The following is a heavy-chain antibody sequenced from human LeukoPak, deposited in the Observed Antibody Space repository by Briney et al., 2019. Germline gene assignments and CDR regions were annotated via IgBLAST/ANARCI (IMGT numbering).Heavy chain of an antibody. CDR3: ATGPLEWPVGY. CDR1: GGSFRSSSYY. J-gene: IGHJ4*02. V-gene: IGHV4-39*01. D-gene: IGHD3-3*01. CDR2: IYYSGST. Sequence: SETLSLTCTVSGGSFRSSSYYWGWIRQTPGKGLEWIGCIYYSGSTYYNPSLKSRVTISVDTSENQFSLKLSSVTAADTAVYYCATGPLEWPVGYWGQGTLVTVSS.